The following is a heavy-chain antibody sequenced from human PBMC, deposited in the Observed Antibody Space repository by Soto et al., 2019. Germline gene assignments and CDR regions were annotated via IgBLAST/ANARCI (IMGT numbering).Heavy chain of an antibody. V-gene: IGHV3-30*18. Sequence: QVQLVESGGGVVQPGRSLRLSCAASGFTFSSYGMHWVRQAPGKGLEWVAVISYDGSNKYYADSVKGRFTISRDNSKNTLYLQMNSLRAEDTAVYYCAKDQVTMVRGVIDNYFDYWGQGPLVTVSS. CDR1: GFTFSSYG. CDR3: AKDQVTMVRGVIDNYFDY. J-gene: IGHJ4*02. CDR2: ISYDGSNK. D-gene: IGHD3-10*01.